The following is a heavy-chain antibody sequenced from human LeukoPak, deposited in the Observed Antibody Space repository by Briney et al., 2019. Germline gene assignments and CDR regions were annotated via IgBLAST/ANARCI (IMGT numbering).Heavy chain of an antibody. J-gene: IGHJ1*01. CDR2: INPNSGGT. CDR3: ARDSVVVVPAAIPEYFQH. Sequence: GASVKVSCKASVYTFTGYYMHWVRQAPGQGLEWMGWINPNSGGTNYAQKFQGRVTMTRDTSISTAYMELSRLRSDDTAVYYCARDSVVVVPAAIPEYFQHWGQGTLVTVSS. V-gene: IGHV1-2*02. CDR1: VYTFTGYY. D-gene: IGHD2-2*01.